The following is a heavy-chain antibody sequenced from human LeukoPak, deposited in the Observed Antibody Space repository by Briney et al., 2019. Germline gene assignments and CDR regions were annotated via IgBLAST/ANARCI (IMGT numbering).Heavy chain of an antibody. V-gene: IGHV4-59*01. CDR1: GASISNYY. CDR2: IYYSGST. CDR3: ARYIAVAGTFYFDY. J-gene: IGHJ4*02. D-gene: IGHD6-19*01. Sequence: ASETLSLTCTVSGASISNYYWSWIRQPPGKGLEWIGYIYYSGSTNYNPSLKSRVSISVDTSKNQFSLKLSSVTAADTAVYYCARYIAVAGTFYFDYWGQGTLVTVSS.